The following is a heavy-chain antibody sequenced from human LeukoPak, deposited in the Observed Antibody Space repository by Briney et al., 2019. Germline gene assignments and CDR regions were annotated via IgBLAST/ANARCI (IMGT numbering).Heavy chain of an antibody. CDR2: IIPIFGTA. D-gene: IGHD2-15*01. J-gene: IGHJ4*02. Sequence: SVKVSCKASGGTFSSYAISWVRQAPGQVLEWMGGIIPIFGTANYAQKFQGRVTITADESTSTAYMELSSLRSEDTAVYYCARLYCSGGSCYWGYWGQGTLVTVSS. CDR3: ARLYCSGGSCYWGY. CDR1: GGTFSSYA. V-gene: IGHV1-69*13.